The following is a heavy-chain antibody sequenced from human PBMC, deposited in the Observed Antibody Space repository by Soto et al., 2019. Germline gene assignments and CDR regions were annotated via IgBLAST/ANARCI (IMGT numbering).Heavy chain of an antibody. J-gene: IGHJ5*02. Sequence: SETLSLTCTVSGGSMSSYYWSWIRQPPGKGLEWIGYIYYGGNTNYNPSLKSRVTISLDTSKNQFSLKLSSVTAADTAVYYCARDRYTTGWYYFDPWGQGTLVTVSS. D-gene: IGHD6-19*01. V-gene: IGHV4-59*01. CDR3: ARDRYTTGWYYFDP. CDR1: GGSMSSYY. CDR2: IYYGGNT.